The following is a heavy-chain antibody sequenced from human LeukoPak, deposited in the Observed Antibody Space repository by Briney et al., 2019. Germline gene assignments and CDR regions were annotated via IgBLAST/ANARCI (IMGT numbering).Heavy chain of an antibody. J-gene: IGHJ4*02. D-gene: IGHD3-10*01. Sequence: GGSLRLSCAASGLTVSSNYMNWVRQAPGKGLEWVSTISGSGDRTYYADSVKGRFTISKDNSKNTLFLQMNSLRAEDTAVYYCAKGYYGSGSYGWFDYWGQGTLVTVSS. V-gene: IGHV3-23*01. CDR1: GLTVSSNY. CDR3: AKGYYGSGSYGWFDY. CDR2: ISGSGDRT.